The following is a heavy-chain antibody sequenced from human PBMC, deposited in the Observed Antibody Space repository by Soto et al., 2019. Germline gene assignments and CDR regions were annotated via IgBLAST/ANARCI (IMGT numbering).Heavy chain of an antibody. V-gene: IGHV1-18*01. Sequence: GASVKVSCKASGYTFTTYGISWVRQAPGQGLEWMGWISAYNGNTDNAQKFQGRVTMTTDTSTSTAYMELRSLRSDDTAVYYCARGAPSWAYGMDVWGQGTPVTVYS. J-gene: IGHJ6*02. CDR3: ARGAPSWAYGMDV. CDR2: ISAYNGNT. CDR1: GYTFTTYG. D-gene: IGHD1-26*01.